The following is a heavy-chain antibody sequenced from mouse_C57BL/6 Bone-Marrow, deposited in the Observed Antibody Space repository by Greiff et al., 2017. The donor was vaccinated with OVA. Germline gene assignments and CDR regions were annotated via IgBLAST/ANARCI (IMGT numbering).Heavy chain of an antibody. CDR1: GYTFTSYG. V-gene: IGHV1-69*01. D-gene: IGHD3-3*01. Sequence: VHLVESGAELARPGASVKLSCKASGYTFTSYGISWVKQRPGQGLEWIGEIDPSDSYTNYNQKFKGKSTLTVDKSSSTAYMQLSSLTSEDSAVYYCAGGTELGFAYWGQGTLVTVSA. CDR2: IDPSDSYT. CDR3: AGGTELGFAY. J-gene: IGHJ3*01.